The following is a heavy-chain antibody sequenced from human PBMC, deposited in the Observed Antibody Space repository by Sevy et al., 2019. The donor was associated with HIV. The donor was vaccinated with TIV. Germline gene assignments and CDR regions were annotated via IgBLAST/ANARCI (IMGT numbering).Heavy chain of an antibody. J-gene: IGHJ4*02. CDR2: TVYDGSKK. CDR1: GFTFSSYG. V-gene: IGHV3-30*03. Sequence: GGSLRLSCAASGFTFSSYGMHWVRQAPGKGLEWVAVTVYDGSKKHYADSVKGRFTISRDNSKNTLYLLLNSLRVEDTAIYYCARDRGTYSTTWYETTFDYWGQGTLVTVSS. CDR3: ARDRGTYSTTWYETTFDY. D-gene: IGHD6-13*01.